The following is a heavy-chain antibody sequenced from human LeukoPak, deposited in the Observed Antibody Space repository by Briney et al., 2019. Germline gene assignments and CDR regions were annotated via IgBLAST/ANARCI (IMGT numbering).Heavy chain of an antibody. D-gene: IGHD3-22*01. V-gene: IGHV4-59*01. J-gene: IGHJ4*02. CDR2: IYYSGST. Sequence: SETLSLTCTVSGGSISSYYWSWIRQPPGKGLEWIGYIYYSGSTNYNPSLKSRVTISEDTSKNQFSLKLSSVTAADTAVYYCARAANTRYYYDSSGYYSTPFDYWGQGTLVTVSS. CDR1: GGSISSYY. CDR3: ARAANTRYYYDSSGYYSTPFDY.